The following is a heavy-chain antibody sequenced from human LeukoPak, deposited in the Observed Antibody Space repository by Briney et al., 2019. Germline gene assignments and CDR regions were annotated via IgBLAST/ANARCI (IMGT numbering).Heavy chain of an antibody. CDR2: INNSGST. J-gene: IGHJ5*02. CDR1: GGSFSGYY. Sequence: SETLSLTCAVYGGSFSGYYWSWIRQPPGKGLEWIGEINNSGSTNYNPSLKSRVTISVDTSKSQFSLKLSSVTAADTAVYYCARGPRIAAAGTEWFDPWGQGTLVTVSS. D-gene: IGHD6-13*01. V-gene: IGHV4-34*01. CDR3: ARGPRIAAAGTEWFDP.